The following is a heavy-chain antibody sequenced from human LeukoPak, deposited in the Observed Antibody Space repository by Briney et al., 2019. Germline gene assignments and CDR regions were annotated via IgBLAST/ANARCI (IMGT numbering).Heavy chain of an antibody. Sequence: SQTLSLTCTVSGGSISSGDYYWSWIRPPPGKGLEWIGYIYYSGNTYYNPSLKSRLTISEDTSKNQLSLKLSCVTAADTALYYCARERSRHGVHYAFDIWGQGTMVTVSS. D-gene: IGHD2-2*01. J-gene: IGHJ3*02. CDR1: GGSISSGDYY. V-gene: IGHV4-30-4*01. CDR2: IYYSGNT. CDR3: ARERSRHGVHYAFDI.